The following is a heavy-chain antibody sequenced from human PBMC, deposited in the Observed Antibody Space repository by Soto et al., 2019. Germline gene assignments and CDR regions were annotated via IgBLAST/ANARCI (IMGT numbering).Heavy chain of an antibody. CDR2: VSGGGKST. J-gene: IGHJ5*01. D-gene: IGHD3-22*01. CDR3: SKATSFYFDNSALLFS. V-gene: IGHV3-23*01. Sequence: EVQLLESGGGLVQPGGSLRLSCAASGFSFSKFAMTWVRRAPGKGLEWLAAVSGGGKSTYYADYVKGRVTISRDNSRNTVSMQLTSLRVEDTAVYYCSKATSFYFDNSALLFSWDHGNLVTVSS. CDR1: GFSFSKFA.